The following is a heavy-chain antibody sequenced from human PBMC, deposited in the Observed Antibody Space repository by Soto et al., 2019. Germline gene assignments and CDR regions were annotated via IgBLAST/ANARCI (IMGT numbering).Heavy chain of an antibody. CDR2: VIPTFSIV. D-gene: IGHD3-3*01. V-gene: IGHV1-69*01. CDR3: ARGRTIFGVINFDY. Sequence: QVQLVQSGAEVKKPGSSVKVSCQASGGPLSDYAVAWVRLAPGQGLEWMGGVIPTFSIVKYAQKFQGRVSFTADDSTNRAYMDLSSLTSEDTAVYYCARGRTIFGVINFDYWGQGTLVTVSS. CDR1: GGPLSDYA. J-gene: IGHJ4*02.